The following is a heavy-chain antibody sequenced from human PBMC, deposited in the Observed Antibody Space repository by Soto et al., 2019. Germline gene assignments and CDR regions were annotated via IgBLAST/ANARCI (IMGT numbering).Heavy chain of an antibody. V-gene: IGHV1-69*08. CDR3: AREQVILGTYGMDV. CDR1: GGTFSSYT. J-gene: IGHJ6*02. CDR2: IIPILGIA. D-gene: IGHD2-15*01. Sequence: QVQLVQSGAEVKKPGSSVKVSCKASGGTFSSYTISWVRQAPGQGLEWMGRIIPILGIADYAQKFQGRVTITADKPXSTAYMELNSLRSEDTAVYYCAREQVILGTYGMDVWGQGTTVTVSS.